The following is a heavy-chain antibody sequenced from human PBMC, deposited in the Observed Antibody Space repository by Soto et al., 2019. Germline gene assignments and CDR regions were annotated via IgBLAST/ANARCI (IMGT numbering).Heavy chain of an antibody. CDR3: ARGGSTIFGVVIRPDYYYYYGMDV. V-gene: IGHV1-69*13. D-gene: IGHD3-3*01. J-gene: IGHJ6*02. Sequence: GASVKVSCKASGGTFSSYAISWVRQAPGQGLEWMGGIIPIFGTANYAQKFQGRVTITADESTSTAYMELSSLRSGDTAVYYCARGGSTIFGVVIRPDYYYYYGMDVWGQGTTVTVSS. CDR1: GGTFSSYA. CDR2: IIPIFGTA.